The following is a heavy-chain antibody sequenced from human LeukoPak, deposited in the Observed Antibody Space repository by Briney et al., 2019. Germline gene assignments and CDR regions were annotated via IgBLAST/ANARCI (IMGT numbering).Heavy chain of an antibody. J-gene: IGHJ6*02. CDR1: GGSFSGYY. CDR2: VYYSGST. D-gene: IGHD1-26*01. CDR3: AREVGSDYNYYYGMDV. V-gene: IGHV4-59*01. Sequence: PSETLSLTCAVYGGSFSGYYWSWIRQPPGKGLEWIGHVYYSGSTNYNPSLKSRVTILVDTSKKQFSLKLRSVTAADTAVYYCAREVGSDYNYYYGMDVWGQGTTVTVSS.